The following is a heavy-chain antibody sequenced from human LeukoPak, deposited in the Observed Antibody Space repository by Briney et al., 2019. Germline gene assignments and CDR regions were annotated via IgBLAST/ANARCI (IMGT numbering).Heavy chain of an antibody. CDR1: GGSISSSNYY. Sequence: SETLSLTCTVSGGSISSSNYYWGWIRPPPGKGLEWIGSIYYSGRTYYNPSLKSRVTISVDTSKNQFSLKLSSVTAADTAVYFCARHTYSGYDYPFDYWGQGTLVTVSS. J-gene: IGHJ4*02. D-gene: IGHD5-12*01. V-gene: IGHV4-39*01. CDR2: IYYSGRT. CDR3: ARHTYSGYDYPFDY.